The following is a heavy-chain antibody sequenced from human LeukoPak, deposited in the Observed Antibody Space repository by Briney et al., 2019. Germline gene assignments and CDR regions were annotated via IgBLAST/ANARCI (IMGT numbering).Heavy chain of an antibody. Sequence: AASVKISCEASGYTFARFGITWVRQAPGQGLEWMGWINTNTGNPTYAQGFTGRFVFSLDTSVSTAYLQISSLKAEDTAVYYCARSRRRDVDTAALFGPWGQGTLVTVSS. J-gene: IGHJ5*02. CDR3: ARSRRRDVDTAALFGP. V-gene: IGHV7-4-1*02. CDR1: GYTFARFG. D-gene: IGHD5-18*01. CDR2: INTNTGNP.